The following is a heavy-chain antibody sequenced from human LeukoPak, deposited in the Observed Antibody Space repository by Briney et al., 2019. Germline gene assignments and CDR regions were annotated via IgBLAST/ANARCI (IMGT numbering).Heavy chain of an antibody. CDR3: ARGYNVLTGYYYFDY. Sequence: SETLPLPCTVSDGSISSYYWSWIRQPAGKGLEWIGRIYSSGTTNYNPSLKSRVTMSVDTSKNQFSLRLSSVTAADTAVYYCARGYNVLTGYYYFDYWGQGTLVTVSS. J-gene: IGHJ4*02. V-gene: IGHV4-4*07. CDR1: DGSISSYY. D-gene: IGHD3-9*01. CDR2: IYSSGTT.